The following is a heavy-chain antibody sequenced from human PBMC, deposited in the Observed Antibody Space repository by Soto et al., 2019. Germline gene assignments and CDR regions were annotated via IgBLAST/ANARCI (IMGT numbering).Heavy chain of an antibody. V-gene: IGHV3-48*04. J-gene: IGHJ3*02. D-gene: IGHD1-26*01. CDR2: ISSSSTI. CDR3: ARAPGSYYDAFDI. Sequence: GGSLRLSCAASGFTFSSYSMNWVRQAPGKGLEWVSYISSSSTIYYADSVKGRFTISRDNAKNSLYLQMNSLRAEDTAVYYCARAPGSYYDAFDIWGQGTMVTVSS. CDR1: GFTFSSYS.